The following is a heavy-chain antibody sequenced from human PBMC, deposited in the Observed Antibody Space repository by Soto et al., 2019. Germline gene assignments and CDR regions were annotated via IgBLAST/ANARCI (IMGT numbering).Heavy chain of an antibody. D-gene: IGHD4-17*01. CDR3: ARDGDGDYVRDYYYYYYYGMDV. CDR2: IIPIFGTA. Sequence: QVQLVQSGAEVKKPRSSVKVSCKASGGTFSSYAISWVRQAPGQGLEWMGGIIPIFGTANYAQKFQGRVTITADESTSTAYMELSSLRSEDTAVYYCARDGDGDYVRDYYYYYYYGMDVWGQGTTVTVSS. CDR1: GGTFSSYA. J-gene: IGHJ6*02. V-gene: IGHV1-69*01.